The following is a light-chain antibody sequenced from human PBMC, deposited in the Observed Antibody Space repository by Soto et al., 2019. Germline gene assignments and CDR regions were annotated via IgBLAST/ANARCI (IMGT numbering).Light chain of an antibody. Sequence: DIQMTQSPSSVAAAGGGRVTITCGARQGISSWLAWGQQKPGKAPKLLIYAACSLQSGVPSRFSGSGSGTDLTLTLSSLQPEDFPPYHCQQANRFPLPCGGGTKV. J-gene: IGKJ4*01. V-gene: IGKV1-12*01. CDR2: AAC. CDR3: QQANRFPLP. CDR1: QGISSW.